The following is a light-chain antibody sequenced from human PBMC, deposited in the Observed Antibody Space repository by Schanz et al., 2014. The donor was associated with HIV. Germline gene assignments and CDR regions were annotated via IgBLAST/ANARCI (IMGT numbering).Light chain of an antibody. Sequence: IQLTQSPSSLSASVGDRVTITCRASQGISSDLAWYQQRPGEAPKVLIHAASTLQSGVPSRFSGSGSGTDFTLTISSLQPEDFATYYCQQLNSYPVTFGGGTKVEIK. V-gene: IGKV1-9*01. CDR2: AAS. CDR3: QQLNSYPVT. J-gene: IGKJ4*01. CDR1: QGISSD.